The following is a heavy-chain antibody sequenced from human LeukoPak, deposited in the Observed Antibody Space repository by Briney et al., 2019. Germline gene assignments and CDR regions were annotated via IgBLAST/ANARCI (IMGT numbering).Heavy chain of an antibody. CDR3: AKDQQSISYSP. D-gene: IGHD4-11*01. Sequence: SVKVSCKASGGTFSNSVILWVRQAPGQGLEWMGGIIPIFGTADYAQRSQGRVTITADESTSTAYMELSSLRSEDTAIYYCAKDQQSISYSPWGQGALVTVSS. V-gene: IGHV1-69*13. CDR2: IIPIFGTA. CDR1: GGTFSNSV. J-gene: IGHJ5*02.